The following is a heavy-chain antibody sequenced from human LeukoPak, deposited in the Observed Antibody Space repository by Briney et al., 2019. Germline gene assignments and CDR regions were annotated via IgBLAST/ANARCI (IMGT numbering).Heavy chain of an antibody. CDR1: GGSISSGGYS. V-gene: IGHV4-30-2*01. CDR3: ARGRGYCSGGSCYVDY. J-gene: IGHJ4*02. CDR2: IYHSGST. Sequence: SQTLSLTCAVSGGSISSGGYSWSWLRQPPGKGLEWIGYIYHSGSTYYNPSLKSRVTISVDRSKNQFSLKLSSVTAAATAVYYCARGRGYCSGGSCYVDYWGQGTLVTVSS. D-gene: IGHD2-15*01.